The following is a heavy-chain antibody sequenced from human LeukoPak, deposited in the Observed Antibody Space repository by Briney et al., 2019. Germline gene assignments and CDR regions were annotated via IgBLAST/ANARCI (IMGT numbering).Heavy chain of an antibody. CDR2: RSYDGSNK. J-gene: IGHJ4*02. D-gene: IGHD3-22*01. CDR3: ARKGYDRSGLSVPFDY. Sequence: AGRSLRLSCAASGFTFSSYAMHWVRQAPGKGLEWVAVRSYDGSNKYYADSVKGRFTISRDNSKNTLYLQMNSLRAEDTAVYYCARKGYDRSGLSVPFDYWGQGTLVTVSS. CDR1: GFTFSSYA. V-gene: IGHV3-30-3*01.